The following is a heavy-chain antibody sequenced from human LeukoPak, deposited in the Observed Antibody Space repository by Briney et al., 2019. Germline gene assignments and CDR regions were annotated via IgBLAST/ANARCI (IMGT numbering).Heavy chain of an antibody. D-gene: IGHD3-10*01. J-gene: IGHJ5*02. Sequence: PSETLSLTCTVSGGSISSYYWGWIRQPAGKGLEWIGRIYTSGSTNYNPSLKSRVTMSVDTSKNQFSLKLSSVTAADTAVYYCARDEVLLWFGELLFNWFDPWGQGTLVTVSS. CDR2: IYTSGST. CDR1: GGSISSYY. V-gene: IGHV4-4*07. CDR3: ARDEVLLWFGELLFNWFDP.